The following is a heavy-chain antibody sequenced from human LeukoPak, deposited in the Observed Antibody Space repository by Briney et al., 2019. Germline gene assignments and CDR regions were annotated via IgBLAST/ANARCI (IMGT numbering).Heavy chain of an antibody. CDR2: IFYRGNS. CDR3: ARTVGARTFYFDL. J-gene: IGHJ4*01. D-gene: IGHD1-26*01. CDR1: GDSLNTGVYY. Sequence: SETLSLTCTVSGDSLNTGVYYWSWIRQYPGTGLEWIGYIFYRGNSKYNPSLRSRVSISVDTSKNQFSLKVTSVSAADTAMYYCARTVGARTFYFDLWGHGTLVTVSS. V-gene: IGHV4-31*03.